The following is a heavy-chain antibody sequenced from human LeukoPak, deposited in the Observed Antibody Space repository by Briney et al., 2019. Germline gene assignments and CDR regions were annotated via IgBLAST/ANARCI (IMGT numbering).Heavy chain of an antibody. D-gene: IGHD3-22*01. Sequence: ASVKVSCKASGYTFTSYAMNWVRQATGQGLEWMGWMNPNSGNTGYAQKFQGRVTITRNTSISTAYMELSSLRSEDTAVYYCARIKYDSSGYYLDYWGQGTLVTVSS. CDR1: GYTFTSYA. CDR3: ARIKYDSSGYYLDY. V-gene: IGHV1-8*03. J-gene: IGHJ4*02. CDR2: MNPNSGNT.